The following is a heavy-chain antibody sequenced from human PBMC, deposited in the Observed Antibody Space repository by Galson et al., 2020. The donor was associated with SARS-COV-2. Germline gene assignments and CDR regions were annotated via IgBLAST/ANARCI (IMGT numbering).Heavy chain of an antibody. D-gene: IGHD3-22*01. J-gene: IGHJ3*02. V-gene: IGHV4-30-2*01. CDR1: GGSISSGGYS. CDR2: IYHSGST. Sequence: SQTLSLTCAVSGGSISSGGYSWSWIRQPPGKGLEWIGYIYHSGSTYYNPSLKSRVTISVDRSKNQFSLKLSSVTAADTALYYCARANYYDSSGYSAYDAFDIWGQGTMVTVSS. CDR3: ARANYYDSSGYSAYDAFDI.